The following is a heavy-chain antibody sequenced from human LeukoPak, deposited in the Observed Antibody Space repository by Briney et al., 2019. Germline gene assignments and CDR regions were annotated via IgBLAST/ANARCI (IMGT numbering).Heavy chain of an antibody. CDR3: ARDYYSYSRGSWAFHI. Sequence: GGSLTLSCAASAFTFSSYWMSWVRQAPGNGLEWVANIDQDGSEKYYVESMKGRITISRDTAKNSLYLQMNSLRAEDTAVYYCARDYYSYSRGSWAFHIWGQGTMVTVSS. J-gene: IGHJ3*02. CDR2: IDQDGSEK. CDR1: AFTFSSYW. D-gene: IGHD3-22*01. V-gene: IGHV3-7*03.